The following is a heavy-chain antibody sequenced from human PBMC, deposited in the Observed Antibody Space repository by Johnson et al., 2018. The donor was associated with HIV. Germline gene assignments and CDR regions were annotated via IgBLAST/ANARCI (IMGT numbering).Heavy chain of an antibody. CDR3: ARACRDGYTCDAFDI. J-gene: IGHJ3*02. D-gene: IGHD5-24*01. Sequence: VQLVESGGGLVQPGGSLRLSCAASGLTVSGNYMTWVRQAPGKGLEWVSVIFSGGSTYYAGSVHGSFTISRDNSKNTLYLQMNSLRAEDTAVYYCARACRDGYTCDAFDIWGQGTMVTVSS. CDR2: IFSGGST. CDR1: GLTVSGNY. V-gene: IGHV3-66*01.